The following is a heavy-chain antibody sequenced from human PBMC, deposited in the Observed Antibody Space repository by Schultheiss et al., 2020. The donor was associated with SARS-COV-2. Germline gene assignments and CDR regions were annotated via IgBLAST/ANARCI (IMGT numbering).Heavy chain of an antibody. CDR3: ARISDSSANSEYYFDY. J-gene: IGHJ4*02. CDR1: GFSLSTSGVG. V-gene: IGHV2-70*01. D-gene: IGHD3-22*01. Sequence: SGPTLVKPTQTLTLTCTFSGFSLSTSGVGVGWIRQPPGKALEWLALIDWDDDKYYSTSLKTRLTISKDTSKNQVVLTMTNMDPVDTATYYCARISDSSANSEYYFDYWGQGTLVTVSS. CDR2: IDWDDDK.